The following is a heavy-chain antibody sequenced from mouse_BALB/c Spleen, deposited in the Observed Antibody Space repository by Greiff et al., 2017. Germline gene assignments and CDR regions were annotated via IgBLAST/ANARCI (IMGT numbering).Heavy chain of an antibody. V-gene: IGHV1-63*02. CDR3: ARKKYGNYPYAMDY. J-gene: IGHJ4*01. CDR1: GYTFTNYW. D-gene: IGHD2-10*02. CDR2: IYPGGGYT. Sequence: VQLHQSGAELVRPGTSVKISCKASGYTFTNYWLGWVKQRPGHGLEWIGDIYPGGGYTNYNEKFKGKATLTADTSSSTAYMQLSSLTSEDSAVYFCARKKYGNYPYAMDYWGQGTSVTVSS.